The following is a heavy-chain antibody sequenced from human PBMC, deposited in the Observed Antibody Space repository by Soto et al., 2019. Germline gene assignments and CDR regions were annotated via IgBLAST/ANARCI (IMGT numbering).Heavy chain of an antibody. V-gene: IGHV1-18*01. J-gene: IGHJ5*02. CDR2: ISAYNGNT. CDR3: ARGLLYDFWGGENWFDP. D-gene: IGHD3-3*01. Sequence: ASVKVSCKASGYTFTSYGISWVRQAPGQGLEWMGWISAYNGNTNYAQKLQGRVTMTTDTSTSTAYMELRSLRSDDTAVYYCARGLLYDFWGGENWFDPWGEGALVTVSS. CDR1: GYTFTSYG.